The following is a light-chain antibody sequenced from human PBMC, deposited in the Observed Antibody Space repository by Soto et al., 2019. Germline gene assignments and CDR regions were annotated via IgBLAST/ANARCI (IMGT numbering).Light chain of an antibody. CDR2: GAF. Sequence: EIVMTQSPVTLSVSPGERVTLSCRASQSVSSNLAWYQQKPGQAPSLLIYGAFTRATGIPARFSGTGSGTEFTLTISSLQSEDFAVYYCQQRSNWPITFGQGTRLE. J-gene: IGKJ5*01. CDR1: QSVSSN. CDR3: QQRSNWPIT. V-gene: IGKV3-15*01.